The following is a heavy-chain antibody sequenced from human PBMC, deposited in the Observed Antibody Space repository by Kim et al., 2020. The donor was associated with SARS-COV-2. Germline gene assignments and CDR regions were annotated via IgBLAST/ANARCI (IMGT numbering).Heavy chain of an antibody. CDR2: ISASGAAT. CDR3: AKYERSSSFFFDYFDY. D-gene: IGHD3-3*01. J-gene: IGHJ4*02. Sequence: GGSLRLSCAGSAFTFNKFAMAWVRQAPGKGLEWVAGISASGAATYYADSVKGRFTISRDNSKNTLYLQMNSLRVEDSATYYCAKYERSSSFFFDYFDYWGQGSLVTVSS. CDR1: AFTFNKFA. V-gene: IGHV3-23*01.